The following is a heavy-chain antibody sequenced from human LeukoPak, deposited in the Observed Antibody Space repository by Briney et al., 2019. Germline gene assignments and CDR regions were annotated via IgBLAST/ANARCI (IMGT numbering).Heavy chain of an antibody. V-gene: IGHV4-30-4*01. CDR3: ARLSSGWYRYFDY. D-gene: IGHD6-19*01. Sequence: SQTLSLTCTVSGGSISSGDYYWSWIRQPPGKGLEWIGYMYYSGSTYYNPSLKSRVTISVDTSKNQFSLKLSSVTAADTAVYYCARLSSGWYRYFDYWGQGTLVTVSS. CDR1: GGSISSGDYY. J-gene: IGHJ4*02. CDR2: MYYSGST.